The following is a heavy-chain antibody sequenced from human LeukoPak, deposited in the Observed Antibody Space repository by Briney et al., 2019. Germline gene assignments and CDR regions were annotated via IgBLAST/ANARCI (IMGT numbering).Heavy chain of an antibody. CDR1: GFTFSSYS. CDR2: ISSSSSTI. V-gene: IGHV3-48*04. Sequence: GGSLRLSCAASGFTFSSYSMNWVRQAPGKGLEWVSYISSSSSTIYYADSVKGRFTISRDNAKNSLYLQMNSLRAEDTAVYYCARDGRDYYDSSGPMAAFDIWGQGTMVTVSS. CDR3: ARDGRDYYDSSGPMAAFDI. J-gene: IGHJ3*02. D-gene: IGHD3-22*01.